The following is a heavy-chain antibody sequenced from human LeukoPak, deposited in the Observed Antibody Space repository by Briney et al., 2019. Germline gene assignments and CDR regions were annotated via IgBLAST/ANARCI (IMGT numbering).Heavy chain of an antibody. CDR1: GFTFTSYG. CDR2: ISISSSTI. D-gene: IGHD2-15*01. CDR3: ARAGLYCNGGSCYLHYHFDY. Sequence: GGSLRLSCAASGFTFTSYGMNWVRQAPGKGLEWVSYISISSSTIYYADSVKGRFTISRDNAKNSLYLQMNSLRDEDTAVYYCARAGLYCNGGSCYLHYHFDYWGQGTLVTVSS. V-gene: IGHV3-48*02. J-gene: IGHJ4*02.